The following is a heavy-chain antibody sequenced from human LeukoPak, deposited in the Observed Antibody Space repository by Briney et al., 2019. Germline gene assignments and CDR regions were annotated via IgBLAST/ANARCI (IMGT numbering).Heavy chain of an antibody. CDR2: IKQDGSEK. Sequence: PGGSLRLPCAASGFTFSSYWMSWVRQAPGKGLEWVANIKQDGSEKYYVDSVKGRFTISRDNAKNSLYLQMNSLRAEDTAVYYCARDLSLGYCSGGSCYYFDYWGQGTLVTVSS. J-gene: IGHJ4*02. CDR3: ARDLSLGYCSGGSCYYFDY. D-gene: IGHD2-15*01. V-gene: IGHV3-7*01. CDR1: GFTFSSYW.